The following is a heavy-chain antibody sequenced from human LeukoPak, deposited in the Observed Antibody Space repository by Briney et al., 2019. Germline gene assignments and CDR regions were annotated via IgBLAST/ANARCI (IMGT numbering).Heavy chain of an antibody. V-gene: IGHV3-48*04. J-gene: IGHJ4*02. D-gene: IGHD6-19*01. Sequence: GGSLRLSCAASGLTFSFNTYNMNWVRQTPGKGLEWVSYISRRSTTTSYADSVKGRFTISRDNSKNSLYLQMNSLRTEDTALYYCAKVIDGGWYVSVDYWGQGTLVTVSS. CDR1: GLTFSFNTYN. CDR3: AKVIDGGWYVSVDY. CDR2: ISRRSTTT.